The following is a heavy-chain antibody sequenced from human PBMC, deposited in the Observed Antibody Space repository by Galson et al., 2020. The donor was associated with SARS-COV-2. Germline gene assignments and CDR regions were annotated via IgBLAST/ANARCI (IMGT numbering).Heavy chain of an antibody. J-gene: IGHJ4*02. CDR1: GFTVSSSD. CDR3: AREWNY. Sequence: GGSLRLSCAASGFTVSSSDINWVRQAPGKGLEWVSVMFSGGYTHYADSVKGRFTISRDNSNNTAYLQMNSLRAEDTATYYCAREWNYWGQGTLVTVSS. V-gene: IGHV3-66*01. D-gene: IGHD1-1*01. CDR2: MFSGGYT.